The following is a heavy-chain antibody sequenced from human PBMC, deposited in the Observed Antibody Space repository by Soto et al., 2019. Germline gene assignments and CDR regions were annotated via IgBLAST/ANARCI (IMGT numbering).Heavy chain of an antibody. CDR3: AREKVGTTFFDN. Sequence: KPSETLSLTCSVSGFAISRGYYWSWVRQPPGKGLEWIGSIYPSVSSYHNPPLATRLRLSIDTSKNQFTLNLTSVTAADTALYFCAREKVGTTFFDNWGQGIQVTVSS. J-gene: IGHJ4*02. V-gene: IGHV4-38-2*02. CDR2: IYPSVSS. D-gene: IGHD1-1*01. CDR1: GFAISRGYY.